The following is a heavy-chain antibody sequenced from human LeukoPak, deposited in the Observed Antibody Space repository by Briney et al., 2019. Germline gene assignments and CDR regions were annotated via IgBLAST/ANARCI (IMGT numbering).Heavy chain of an antibody. CDR1: GGSISGYR. V-gene: IGHV4-59*01. CDR3: ARGDSSGYYYRSGAFDI. D-gene: IGHD3-22*01. J-gene: IGHJ3*02. Sequence: PSETLSLTCNVSGGSISGYRWSWIRQPPGKGLEWLGYIYYSGSSNYNPSLKSRVTMSADTSKNQFSLKLSSVTAADTAVYYCARGDSSGYYYRSGAFDIWGQGTMVTVSS. CDR2: IYYSGSS.